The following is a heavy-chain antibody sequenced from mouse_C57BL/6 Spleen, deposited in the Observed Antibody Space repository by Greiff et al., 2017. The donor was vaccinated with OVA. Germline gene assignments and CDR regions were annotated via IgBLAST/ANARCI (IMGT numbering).Heavy chain of an antibody. CDR2: IWSGGST. V-gene: IGHV2-2*01. Sequence: VMLVESGPGLVQPSQSLSITCTVSGFSLTSYGVHWVRQSPGKGLEWLGVIWSGGSTDYNAAFISRLSISKDNSKSQVFFKMNSLQADDTAIYYCARKGLLHAMDYWGQGTSVTVSS. CDR1: GFSLTSYG. J-gene: IGHJ4*01. D-gene: IGHD2-3*01. CDR3: ARKGLLHAMDY.